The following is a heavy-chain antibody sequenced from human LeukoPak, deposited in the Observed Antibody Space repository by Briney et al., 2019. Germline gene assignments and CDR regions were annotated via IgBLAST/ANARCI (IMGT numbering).Heavy chain of an antibody. CDR2: ISPYNGNT. Sequence: ASVKVSCNASGYSLTSHGISWVRQAPGQGLEWMGWISPYNGNTNYAQNLQGRVTMTTDTFTSTAYMELSSLRSEDTAVYYCARVGPGSGSYYNYYYYYMDVWGKGTTVTISS. CDR3: ARVGPGSGSYYNYYYYYMDV. CDR1: GYSLTSHG. D-gene: IGHD3-10*01. V-gene: IGHV1-18*01. J-gene: IGHJ6*03.